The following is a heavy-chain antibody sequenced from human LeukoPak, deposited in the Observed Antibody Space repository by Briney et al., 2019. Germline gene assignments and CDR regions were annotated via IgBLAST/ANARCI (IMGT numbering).Heavy chain of an antibody. CDR1: GFTVSSNY. CDR2: ISSSGSTI. J-gene: IGHJ4*02. Sequence: AGGSLRLSCAASGFTVSSNYMSWIRQAPGKGLEWVSYISSSGSTIYYADSVKGRFTISRDNAKNSLYLQMNSLRAEDTAVYYCARDVGISDSSGYSTFFDYWGQGTLVTVSS. CDR3: ARDVGISDSSGYSTFFDY. V-gene: IGHV3-11*04. D-gene: IGHD3-22*01.